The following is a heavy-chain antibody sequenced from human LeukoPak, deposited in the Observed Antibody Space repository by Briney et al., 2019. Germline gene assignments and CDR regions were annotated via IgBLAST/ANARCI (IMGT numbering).Heavy chain of an antibody. CDR2: IKQDGSEK. CDR1: GIIITSYW. V-gene: IGHV3-7*01. CDR3: ASHSYGYNH. J-gene: IGHJ5*02. D-gene: IGHD3-16*01. Sequence: GGSLRLSCAASGIIITSYWMSWVRQTRGKGLEWVANIKQDGSEKNYVDSVKGRFTIFRDNARNSLYLQMNSLRAEDTAVYYCASHSYGYNHWGQGTLVIVSS.